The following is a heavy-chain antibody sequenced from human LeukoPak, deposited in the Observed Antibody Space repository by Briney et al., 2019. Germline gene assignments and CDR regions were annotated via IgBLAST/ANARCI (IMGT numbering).Heavy chain of an antibody. CDR2: ISDSGGST. Sequence: GGPLRLSCAASGFTFTSYAMSWVRQAPGKGLEWVSTISDSGGSTYYADSVKGRFTISRDNSKNTLYLQMNSLRAEDTAVYYCARDCLPPTCTSGDYRFDYWGQGTLVTVSS. D-gene: IGHD4-17*01. J-gene: IGHJ4*02. V-gene: IGHV3-23*01. CDR3: ARDCLPPTCTSGDYRFDY. CDR1: GFTFTSYA.